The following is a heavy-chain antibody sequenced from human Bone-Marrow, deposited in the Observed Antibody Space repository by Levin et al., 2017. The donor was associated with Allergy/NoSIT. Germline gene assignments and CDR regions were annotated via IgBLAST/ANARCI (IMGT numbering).Heavy chain of an antibody. D-gene: IGHD1-1*01. Sequence: GESLKISCAASGFTFSNYWMSWVRQAPGKGLEWVANIKPDGSDKYYVDSVKGRFTISRDNAKNSLYLQMNSLRAEDTALYYCVTGTKTGGDYWGQGTLVTVSS. J-gene: IGHJ4*02. CDR3: VTGTKTGGDY. CDR1: GFTFSNYW. CDR2: IKPDGSDK. V-gene: IGHV3-7*03.